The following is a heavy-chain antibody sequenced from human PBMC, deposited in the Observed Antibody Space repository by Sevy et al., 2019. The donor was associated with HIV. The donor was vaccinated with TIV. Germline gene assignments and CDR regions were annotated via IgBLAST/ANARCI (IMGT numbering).Heavy chain of an antibody. CDR2: IYTSGST. D-gene: IGHD3-22*01. CDR3: ARGEPYYYDSSGYYPFDY. Sequence: SETLSLTCTVSGGSISSYYWSWIRQPAGKGLEWIGRIYTSGSTNYNPSLKSRVTMSVDTSKNQFSLKLSSVTAADTAVYYCARGEPYYYDSSGYYPFDYWGQGTLVTVSS. J-gene: IGHJ4*02. CDR1: GGSISSYY. V-gene: IGHV4-4*07.